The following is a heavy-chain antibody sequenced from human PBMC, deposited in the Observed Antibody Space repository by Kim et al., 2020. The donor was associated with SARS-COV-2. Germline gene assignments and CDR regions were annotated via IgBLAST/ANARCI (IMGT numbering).Heavy chain of an antibody. CDR1: GGSLSPYY. CDR3: ARFQHGSGSYLDPFDI. CDR2: MHYSGRA. V-gene: IGHV4-59*01. Sequence: SETLSLTCTVSGGSLSPYYWSWIRQPPGKGLEWIGYMHYSGRANYSPSLKSRVDISVDTSKNHFSLNLTSVTAADTAKYFCARFQHGSGSYLDPFDIWGQGTRATVSS. D-gene: IGHD3-10*01. J-gene: IGHJ3*02.